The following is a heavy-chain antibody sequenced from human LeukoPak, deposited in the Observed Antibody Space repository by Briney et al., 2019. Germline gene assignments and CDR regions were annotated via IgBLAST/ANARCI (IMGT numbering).Heavy chain of an antibody. CDR1: GGSISSYC. Sequence: SETLSLTCTVSGGSISSYCWSWIRQPAGKGLEWIGRIYTSGSTNYNPSLKSRVTMSVDTSKNQFSLKLSSVTAADTAVYYCARAKNRYYDDAFDIWGQGTMVTVSS. CDR3: ARAKNRYYDDAFDI. J-gene: IGHJ3*02. CDR2: IYTSGST. D-gene: IGHD3-16*01. V-gene: IGHV4-4*07.